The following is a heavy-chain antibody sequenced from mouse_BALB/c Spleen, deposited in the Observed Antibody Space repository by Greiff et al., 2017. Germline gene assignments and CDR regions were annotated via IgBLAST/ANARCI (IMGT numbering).Heavy chain of an antibody. D-gene: IGHD2-4*01. V-gene: IGHV14-3*02. CDR1: GFNIKDTY. CDR2: IDPANGNT. Sequence: EVQLQQSGAELVKPGASVKLSCTASGFNIKDTYMHWVKQRPEQGLEWIGRIDPANGNTKYDPKFQGKATITADTSSNTAYLQLSSLTSEDTAVYYGARDYDHGFYYAMDYWGQGTSVTVSS. CDR3: ARDYDHGFYYAMDY. J-gene: IGHJ4*01.